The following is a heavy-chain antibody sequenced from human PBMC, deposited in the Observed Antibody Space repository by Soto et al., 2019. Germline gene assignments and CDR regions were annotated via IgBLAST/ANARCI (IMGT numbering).Heavy chain of an antibody. Sequence: QVQLVESGGGVAQPGRSLRLFCAASGFTLSSYSLHWVRQSPGKGLEWVAAISSDGTEKHYADSVKGRFTNSLDKSKNSLVLQLNSLRTGVTAVDCCGRKFGISLWPANRGMDVWGQGTTVTVSS. CDR3: GRKFGISLWPANRGMDV. D-gene: IGHD3-10*01. CDR1: GFTLSSYS. V-gene: IGHV3-30*04. J-gene: IGHJ6*02. CDR2: ISSDGTEK.